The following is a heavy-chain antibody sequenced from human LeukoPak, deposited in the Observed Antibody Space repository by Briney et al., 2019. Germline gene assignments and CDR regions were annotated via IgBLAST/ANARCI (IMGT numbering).Heavy chain of an antibody. V-gene: IGHV4-39*01. D-gene: IGHD3-3*01. CDR3: ARQTYDFWSGYPTPFDY. J-gene: IGHJ4*02. Sequence: KPSETLSLTCTVSGGSISSSSYYWGWIRQPPGKGLEWIGSIYYSGSTYYDPSLKSRVTISVDTSKNQFSLKLSSVTAADTAVYYCARQTYDFWSGYPTPFDYWGQGTLVTVSS. CDR2: IYYSGST. CDR1: GGSISSSSYY.